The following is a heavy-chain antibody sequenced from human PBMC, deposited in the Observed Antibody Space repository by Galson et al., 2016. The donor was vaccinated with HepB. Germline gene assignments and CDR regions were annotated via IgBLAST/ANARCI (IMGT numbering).Heavy chain of an antibody. CDR2: IFYNGRT. CDR3: AREFSHDNPAWGSYGMDV. CDR1: GDSINSYY. Sequence: SETLSLTCTVSGDSINSYYWSWIRQPPGQGLEYIGHIFYNGRTTYNPSLKSRITISLDTSKNQFSLNLNSVTAADTALYYCAREFSHDNPAWGSYGMDVWGRGTTVTVSS. V-gene: IGHV4-59*01. J-gene: IGHJ6*02. D-gene: IGHD3-16*01.